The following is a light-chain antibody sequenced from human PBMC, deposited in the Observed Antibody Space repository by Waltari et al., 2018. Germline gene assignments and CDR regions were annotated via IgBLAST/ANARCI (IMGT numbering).Light chain of an antibody. J-gene: IGLJ2*01. Sequence: SDLTQDPAVSVALGQTVRITCQGDSLTSYYASWYQQKPGQAPVVVIYGKTNRPAGIPDRFSGSSSGNTAFLTITGAQAEDEADYYCNSRDTSANHPIFGGGTKVTVL. CDR2: GKT. V-gene: IGLV3-19*01. CDR3: NSRDTSANHPI. CDR1: SLTSYY.